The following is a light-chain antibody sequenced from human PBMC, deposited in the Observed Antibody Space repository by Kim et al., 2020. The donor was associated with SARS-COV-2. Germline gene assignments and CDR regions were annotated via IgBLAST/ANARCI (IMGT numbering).Light chain of an antibody. J-gene: IGKJ1*01. CDR3: RQYGSSPTWT. CDR2: GAS. Sequence: IVLTQSPGTLSLSPGERATLSCRASQSVSSSYLAWYQQKPGQAPRLLIYGASSRATGIPDRFSGSGSGTDFTLTISRLEPEDFAVYYCRQYGSSPTWTLGQGTKVDIK. V-gene: IGKV3-20*01. CDR1: QSVSSSY.